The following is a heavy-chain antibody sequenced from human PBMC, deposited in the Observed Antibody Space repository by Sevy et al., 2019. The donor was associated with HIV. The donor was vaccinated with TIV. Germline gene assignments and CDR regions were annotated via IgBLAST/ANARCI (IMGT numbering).Heavy chain of an antibody. CDR2: IYTSGST. CDR3: AREGSTWAGWFDP. CDR1: GGSISSGSYY. J-gene: IGHJ5*02. V-gene: IGHV4-61*02. Sequence: SETLSLTCTVSGGSISSGSYYWSWIRQPAGKGLEWIGRIYTSGSTNYNPTLKSRVTISVDTSKNQFSLKLSSVTAADTAVYYCAREGSTWAGWFDPWGQGTLVTVSS. D-gene: IGHD2-2*01.